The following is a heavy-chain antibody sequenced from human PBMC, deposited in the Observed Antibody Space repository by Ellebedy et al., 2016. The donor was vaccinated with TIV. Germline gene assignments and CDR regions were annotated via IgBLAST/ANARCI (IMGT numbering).Heavy chain of an antibody. CDR3: ARDRLYSGYDWDYYYYGMDV. V-gene: IGHV1-18*01. Sequence: ASVKVSXXASGYTFTSYGISWVRQAPGQGLEWMGWISAYNGNTNYAQKLQGRVTMTTDTSTSTAYMELRSLRSDDTAVYYCARDRLYSGYDWDYYYYGMDVWGQGTTVTVSS. CDR2: ISAYNGNT. D-gene: IGHD5-12*01. CDR1: GYTFTSYG. J-gene: IGHJ6*02.